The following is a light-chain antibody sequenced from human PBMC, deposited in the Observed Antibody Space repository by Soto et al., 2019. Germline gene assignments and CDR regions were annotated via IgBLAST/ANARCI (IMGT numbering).Light chain of an antibody. CDR2: GAS. Sequence: EIVMTQSPDTLSVSPGEGATLSCRASHSVSSNLAWYQQKPGQAPRLLIHGASTRATGVPARFSGGGSGTEFTLTISSLQSEDFAVYYCQQYNNWPPMYTFGQGTKVDIK. J-gene: IGKJ2*01. CDR1: HSVSSN. CDR3: QQYNNWPPMYT. V-gene: IGKV3-15*01.